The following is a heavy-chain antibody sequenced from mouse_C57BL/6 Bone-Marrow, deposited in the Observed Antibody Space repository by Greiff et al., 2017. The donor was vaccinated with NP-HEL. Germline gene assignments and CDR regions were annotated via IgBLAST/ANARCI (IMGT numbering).Heavy chain of an antibody. CDR1: GYTFTSYG. D-gene: IGHD1-1*01. V-gene: IGHV1-81*01. CDR2: IYPRSGNT. Sequence: QVQLQQSGAELARPGASVKLSCKASGYTFTSYGISWVKQRTGQGLEWIGEIYPRSGNTYYNEKFKGKATLTADKSSSTAYMELRSLTSEDSAVYFCARSGTTVVYWYFEVWGTGTTVTVSS. J-gene: IGHJ1*03. CDR3: ARSGTTVVYWYFEV.